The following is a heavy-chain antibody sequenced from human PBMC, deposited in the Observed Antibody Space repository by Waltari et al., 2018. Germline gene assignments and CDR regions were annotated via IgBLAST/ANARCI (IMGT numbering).Heavy chain of an antibody. CDR2: TYHSGGA. D-gene: IGHD2-21*02. J-gene: IGHJ5*02. CDR1: GFPIGREYY. V-gene: IGHV4-38-2*01. CDR3: ARLSPYTSSGDFFDP. Sequence: QVQLQESGPRLVKPSETLSLTCSVSGFPIGREYYWAWVRQSPGEGLGGMGGTYHSGGADYNPSLKGRVTISVDTSKNQFSLKLTSVTVADSGVYYCARLSPYTSSGDFFDPWGQGTLVSVSS.